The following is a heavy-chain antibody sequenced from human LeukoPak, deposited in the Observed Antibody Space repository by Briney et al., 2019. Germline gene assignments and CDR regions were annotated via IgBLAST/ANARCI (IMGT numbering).Heavy chain of an antibody. Sequence: GGSLRLSCAASGFTFSTYAMSWVRQAPGKGLEWVANINEDGSEKHYVDSVKGRFTISRDNAKNSLYLQMNSLRAEDTAVYYCARESDYGDYVGYWGQGTLVTVSS. CDR2: INEDGSEK. V-gene: IGHV3-7*01. J-gene: IGHJ4*02. D-gene: IGHD4-17*01. CDR3: ARESDYGDYVGY. CDR1: GFTFSTYA.